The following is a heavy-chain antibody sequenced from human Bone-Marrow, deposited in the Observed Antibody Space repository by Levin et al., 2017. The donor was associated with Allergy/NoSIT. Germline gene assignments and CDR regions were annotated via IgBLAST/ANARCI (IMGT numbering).Heavy chain of an antibody. CDR2: MNPNSGNT. Sequence: SVKVSCKASGYTFTSYDINWVRQATGQGLEWMGWMNPNSGNTGYAQKFQGRVTMTRNTSISTAYMELSSLRSEDTAVYYCARGRLPVVVVAATHWFDPWGQGTLVTVSS. J-gene: IGHJ5*02. D-gene: IGHD2-15*01. CDR3: ARGRLPVVVVAATHWFDP. CDR1: GYTFTSYD. V-gene: IGHV1-8*01.